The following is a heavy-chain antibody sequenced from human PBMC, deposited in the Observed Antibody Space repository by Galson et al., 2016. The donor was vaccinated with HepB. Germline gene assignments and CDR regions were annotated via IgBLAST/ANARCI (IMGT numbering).Heavy chain of an antibody. J-gene: IGHJ4*02. Sequence: SLRLSCAASGFTFSSYGMHWVRQAPGKGLEWVAVISYDGSNKYYADSVKGRFTISRDNSKNTLYLQMNSLRAEDTAVYYCAKWGGSGYDWARLDYWGQGTLVT. CDR2: ISYDGSNK. V-gene: IGHV3-30*18. D-gene: IGHD5-12*01. CDR1: GFTFSSYG. CDR3: AKWGGSGYDWARLDY.